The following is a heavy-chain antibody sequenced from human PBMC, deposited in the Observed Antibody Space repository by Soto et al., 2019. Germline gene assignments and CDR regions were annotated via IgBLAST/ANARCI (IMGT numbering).Heavy chain of an antibody. CDR1: GFTFSSYA. Sequence: QVQLVESGGGVVQPGRSLRLSCAASGFTFSSYAMHWVRQAPGKGLEWVAVISYDGSNKYYADSVKGRFTISRDNSKNALYLQMNSLRAEDTAVYYCARDGSLIVVVTLMFDYWGQGTLVIVSS. V-gene: IGHV3-30-3*01. D-gene: IGHD3-22*01. CDR3: ARDGSLIVVVTLMFDY. CDR2: ISYDGSNK. J-gene: IGHJ4*02.